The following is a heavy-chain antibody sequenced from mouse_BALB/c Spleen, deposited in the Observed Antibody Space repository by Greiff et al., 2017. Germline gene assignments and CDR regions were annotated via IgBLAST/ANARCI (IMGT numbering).Heavy chain of an antibody. CDR3: ARHGGSYFDY. CDR1: GFTFSSYT. J-gene: IGHJ2*01. V-gene: IGHV5-12-2*01. Sequence: EVQRVESGGGLVQPGGSLKLSCAASGFTFSSYTMSWVRQTPEKRLEWVAYISNGGGSTYYPDTVKGRFTISRDNAKNTLYLQMSSLKSEDTAMYYCARHGGSYFDYWGQGTTLTVSS. CDR2: ISNGGGST.